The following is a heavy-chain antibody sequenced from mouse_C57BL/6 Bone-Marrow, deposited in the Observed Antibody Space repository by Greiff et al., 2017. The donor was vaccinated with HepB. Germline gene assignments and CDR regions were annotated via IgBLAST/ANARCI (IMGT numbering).Heavy chain of an antibody. Sequence: QVQLQQSGPELVKPGASVKISCKASGYSFTSYYIHWVKQRPGQGLEWIGWIYPGSGNTKYNEKFKGKATLTADTSSSTAYMQLSSLTSEDSAVYYCARYGDYGSLWWYVDVWGTGTTVTVAS. J-gene: IGHJ1*03. V-gene: IGHV1-66*01. CDR2: IYPGSGNT. CDR1: GYSFTSYY. D-gene: IGHD1-1*01. CDR3: ARYGDYGSLWWYVDV.